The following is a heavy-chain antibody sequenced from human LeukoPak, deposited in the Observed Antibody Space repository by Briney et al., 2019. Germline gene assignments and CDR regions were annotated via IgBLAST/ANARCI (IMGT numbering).Heavy chain of an antibody. V-gene: IGHV4-39*01. J-gene: IGHJ6*02. Sequence: PSVTLSLTCTVSGASISSSDSYWSWIRQPPGKGLEWIGSIYRRGSTSYNPSLKSRVTVSEDMSKNHFSLRLSSVTAADTAVYYCARHVQDLGIKVWGQGTTVTVSS. CDR2: IYRRGST. CDR3: ARHVQDLGIKV. CDR1: GASISSSDSY.